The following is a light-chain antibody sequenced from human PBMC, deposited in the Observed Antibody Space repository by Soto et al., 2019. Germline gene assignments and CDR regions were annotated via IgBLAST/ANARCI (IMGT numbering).Light chain of an antibody. Sequence: DIVMTQSPDSLAVSLGERATINCKSSQSVLYSSNNKNYLAWYQQKPGQPPKLLIYWVSTRESGVPDRFSGSGSGPDFTLTVSSLRGEDVAVYYCQQYYSTPYTFGQGTKLEIK. CDR1: QSVLYSSNNKNY. V-gene: IGKV4-1*01. CDR3: QQYYSTPYT. J-gene: IGKJ2*01. CDR2: WVS.